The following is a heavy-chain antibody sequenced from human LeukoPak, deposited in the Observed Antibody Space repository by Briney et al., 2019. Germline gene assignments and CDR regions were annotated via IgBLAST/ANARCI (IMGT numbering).Heavy chain of an antibody. J-gene: IGHJ4*02. D-gene: IGHD3/OR15-3a*01. V-gene: IGHV3-23*01. CDR3: AKDWTIKGYYFDY. Sequence: GGSLRLSCVASGFTFSRHGMNWVRQAPGKGLEWVSAISGSGGSTYYADSVKGRFTISRDNSKNTLYLQMNSLRAEDTAVYYCAKDWTIKGYYFDYWGQGTLVTVSS. CDR2: ISGSGGST. CDR1: GFTFSRHG.